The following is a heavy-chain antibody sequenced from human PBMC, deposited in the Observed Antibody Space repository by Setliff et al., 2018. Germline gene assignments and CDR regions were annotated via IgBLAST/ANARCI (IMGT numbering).Heavy chain of an antibody. CDR2: IYTSGSA. J-gene: IGHJ4*02. Sequence: SETLSLTCTVSGGSISSGSYYWSWIRQPAGKGLEWIGHIYTSGSANYNPSLKSRVTISVDTSKNQFSLKLSSVTAADTAVYYCASYRQDVNYWGQGTLVTVSS. CDR1: GGSISSGSYY. V-gene: IGHV4-61*09. CDR3: ASYRQDVNY. D-gene: IGHD4-4*01.